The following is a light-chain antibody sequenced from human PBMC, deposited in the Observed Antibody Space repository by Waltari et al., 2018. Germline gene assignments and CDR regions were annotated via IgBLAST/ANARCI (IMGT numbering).Light chain of an antibody. CDR2: GNT. J-gene: IGLJ2*01. Sequence: QSVLTQPPSVSGAPGPRVTIACAGSSPNIGAGSDVTWYHQLPGTAPKLLTFGNTNRPSGVPDRFSGSKSGTSASLAITGLQAEDEAYYYCQSYDSGLSGSVFGGGTKVTVL. CDR3: QSYDSGLSGSV. V-gene: IGLV1-40*01. CDR1: SPNIGAGSD.